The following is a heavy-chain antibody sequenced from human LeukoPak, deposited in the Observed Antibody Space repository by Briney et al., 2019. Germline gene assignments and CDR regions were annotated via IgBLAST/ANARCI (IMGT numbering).Heavy chain of an antibody. D-gene: IGHD2-21*02. CDR3: ARVTYCGGVCYWIVC. V-gene: IGHV4-4*07. CDR2: IYTSGST. CDR1: GGSISSYY. Sequence: SETLSLTCTVSGGSISSYYWSWIRQPAGKGLEWIGRIYTSGSTNYNPSLKSRVTMSVDTSKNQSSLNLSSVTAADTAVYYCARVTYCGGVCYWIVCWGQGSMVTLSP. J-gene: IGHJ4*02.